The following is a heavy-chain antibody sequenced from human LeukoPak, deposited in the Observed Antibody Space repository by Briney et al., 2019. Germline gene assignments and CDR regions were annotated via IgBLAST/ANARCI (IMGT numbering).Heavy chain of an antibody. CDR1: GGSISSSSYY. CDR3: ARLSSTYYYGSGSYYLDY. V-gene: IGHV4-39*01. CDR2: IYYSGIN. J-gene: IGHJ4*02. D-gene: IGHD3-10*01. Sequence: PSETLSLTCTVSGGSISSSSYYWGWIRQPPGKGLEWIGSIYYSGINYYNPSLKSRVTISVDTSKYQFSLKLSSVTAADTAVYYCARLSSTYYYGSGSYYLDYWGQGTLVTVSS.